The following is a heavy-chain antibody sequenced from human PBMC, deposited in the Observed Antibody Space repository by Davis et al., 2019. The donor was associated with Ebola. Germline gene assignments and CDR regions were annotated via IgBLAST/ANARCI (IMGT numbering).Heavy chain of an antibody. Sequence: GGSLRLSCAASGFTSSNYGIHRVRQAPGKGLEWVAGISYEGGNKYYADSVKGRFTISRDNSKNTLYLQMSSLRAEDTAVYYCAKLRIAIFGEEPGENYDWGRGTLLTVSS. D-gene: IGHD3-3*01. J-gene: IGHJ4*02. V-gene: IGHV3-30*18. CDR2: ISYEGGNK. CDR3: AKLRIAIFGEEPGENYD. CDR1: GFTSSNYG.